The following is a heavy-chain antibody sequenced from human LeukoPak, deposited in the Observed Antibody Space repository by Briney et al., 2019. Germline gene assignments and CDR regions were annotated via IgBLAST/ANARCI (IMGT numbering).Heavy chain of an antibody. Sequence: ASVKVSCKASGYTFTGYYMHWVRQAPGQGLEWMGWINPNSGGTNYAQKFQGWVTMTRDTSISTAYMELSRLRSDDTAVYYCARLAAPSSGWLRGFDYWGQGTLVTVSS. CDR2: INPNSGGT. CDR3: ARLAAPSSGWLRGFDY. D-gene: IGHD6-19*01. V-gene: IGHV1-2*04. J-gene: IGHJ4*02. CDR1: GYTFTGYY.